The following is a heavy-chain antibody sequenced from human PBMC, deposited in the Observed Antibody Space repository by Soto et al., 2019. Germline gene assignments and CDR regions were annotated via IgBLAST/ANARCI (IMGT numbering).Heavy chain of an antibody. D-gene: IGHD3-22*01. V-gene: IGHV1-69*18. CDR3: ARYDSASGANNDSYYAMDV. CDR2: VIPMFGAP. Sequence: QVHLVQSGAEVKKPGSSVKVSCKASGGTFNKYVVGWVRQAPGQGLEWMGKVIPMFGAPDYAQKFQGRVTMTADASTETDYLEVSGLRPDNTAVYVCARYDSASGANNDSYYAMDVWGQGTMVTVS. CDR1: GGTFNKYV. J-gene: IGHJ6*02.